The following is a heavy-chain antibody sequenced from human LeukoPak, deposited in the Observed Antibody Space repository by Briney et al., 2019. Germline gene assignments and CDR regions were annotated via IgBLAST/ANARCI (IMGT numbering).Heavy chain of an antibody. V-gene: IGHV1-2*02. CDR1: GYTFTAYY. J-gene: IGHJ6*03. CDR2: INPKSGGT. D-gene: IGHD2-2*01. Sequence: ASVKVSCKASGYTFTAYYMHWVRQAPAQGLEWMGWINPKSGGTNYAQKLQGRVTMTTDTSTSTAYMELRSLRSDDTAVYYCARDWGCSSTSCSVEGIYYYYMDVWGKGTTVTVSS. CDR3: ARDWGCSSTSCSVEGIYYYYMDV.